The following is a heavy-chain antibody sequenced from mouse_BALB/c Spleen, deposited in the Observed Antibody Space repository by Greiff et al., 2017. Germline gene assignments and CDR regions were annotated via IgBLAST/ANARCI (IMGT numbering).Heavy chain of an antibody. CDR3: ASLSSWGNYLAWLAY. CDR2: ISSGGGNT. Sequence: EVMLVESGGGLVKPGGSLKLSCAASGFTFSSYTMSWVRQTPEKRLEWVATISSGGGNTYYPDSVKGRFTISRDNAKNNLYLQMSSLRSEDTALYYCASLSSWGNYLAWLAYWGQGTLVTVSA. CDR1: GFTFSSYT. J-gene: IGHJ3*01. V-gene: IGHV5-9*03. D-gene: IGHD2-1*01.